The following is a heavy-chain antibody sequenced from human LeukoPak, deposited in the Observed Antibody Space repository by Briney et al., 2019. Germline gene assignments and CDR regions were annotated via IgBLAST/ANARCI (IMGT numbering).Heavy chain of an antibody. Sequence: GGSLRLSCEASGFSVSNNYMTWVRQAPGKGLEWVSVIYSGGTTYYGDSVEGRFTISRDNSRNTLDLQMNSLRAEDTAVYFCARGQSGDPAFDIWGQGTMVTVSS. CDR2: IYSGGTT. CDR1: GFSVSNNY. D-gene: IGHD4-17*01. CDR3: ARGQSGDPAFDI. V-gene: IGHV3-53*01. J-gene: IGHJ3*02.